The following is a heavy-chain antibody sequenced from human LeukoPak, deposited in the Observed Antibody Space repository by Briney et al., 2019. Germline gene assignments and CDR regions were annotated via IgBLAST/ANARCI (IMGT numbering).Heavy chain of an antibody. D-gene: IGHD2-2*01. CDR2: IYYSGST. J-gene: IGHJ3*02. CDR1: GGSISSYY. Sequence: PSETLSLTCTVSGGSISSYYWSWIRQPPGKGLEWIGYIYYSGSTNYNPSLKSRVTISVDTSKNQFSLKLSSVTAADTAVYYCASGYCSSTSCYSSDAFDIWGQGTMVTVSS. CDR3: ASGYCSSTSCYSSDAFDI. V-gene: IGHV4-59*01.